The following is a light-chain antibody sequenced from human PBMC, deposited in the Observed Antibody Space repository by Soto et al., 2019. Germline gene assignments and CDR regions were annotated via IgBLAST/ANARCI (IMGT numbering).Light chain of an antibody. V-gene: IGKV3D-11*03. CDR1: QAVNTR. CDR3: QQYFNSPYMYT. CDR2: LAS. Sequence: EIVLTQSPATLSSFPGDRVTLSCRASQAVNTRLAWYQHRPGQAPRLLIYLASNRAAGVPARFSGSGSGTDFTLTISDVEPEDFAVYYCQQYFNSPYMYTFGQGTVLEI. J-gene: IGKJ2*01.